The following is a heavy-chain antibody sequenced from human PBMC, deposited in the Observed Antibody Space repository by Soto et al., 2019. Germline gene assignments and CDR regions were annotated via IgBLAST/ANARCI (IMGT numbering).Heavy chain of an antibody. CDR1: GGSISSHY. Sequence: SETLSLTCTVSGGSISSHYWSWIRQPPGKGLEWIGYIYYSGNTNYNPSLKSRVTITVDTSKNQFSLKVSSVTAADTAVYYCARGLEHTSSTDFEYWGQGTLVTVSS. V-gene: IGHV4-59*11. J-gene: IGHJ4*02. CDR2: IYYSGNT. D-gene: IGHD6-6*01. CDR3: ARGLEHTSSTDFEY.